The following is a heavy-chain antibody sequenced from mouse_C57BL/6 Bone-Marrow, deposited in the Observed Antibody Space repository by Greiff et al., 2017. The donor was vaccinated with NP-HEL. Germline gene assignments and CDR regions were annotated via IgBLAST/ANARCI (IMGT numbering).Heavy chain of an antibody. CDR2: IYPSDSET. CDR3: ARSRDYDGGPWFAY. Sequence: QVQLQQPGAELVRPGSSVKLSCKASGYTFTSYWMDWVKQRPGQGLEWIGNIYPSDSETHYNQKFKDKATLTVDKSSSTAYMQLSSLTSEDSAVYYCARSRDYDGGPWFAYWGQGTLVTVSA. J-gene: IGHJ3*01. D-gene: IGHD2-4*01. CDR1: GYTFTSYW. V-gene: IGHV1-61*01.